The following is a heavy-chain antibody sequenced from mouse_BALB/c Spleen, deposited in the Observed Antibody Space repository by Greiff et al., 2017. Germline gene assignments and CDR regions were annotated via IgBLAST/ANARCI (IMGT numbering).Heavy chain of an antibody. J-gene: IGHJ3*01. CDR2: INPGSGGT. Sequence: QVQLQQSGAELVRPGTSVKVSCKASGYAFTNYLIEWVKQRPGQGLEWIGVINPGSGGTNYNEKFKGKATLTADKSSSTAYMQLSSLTYDDSAVYFCARGGYGYDEEFAYWGQGTLVTVSA. D-gene: IGHD2-2*01. CDR1: GYAFTNYL. V-gene: IGHV1-54*01. CDR3: ARGGYGYDEEFAY.